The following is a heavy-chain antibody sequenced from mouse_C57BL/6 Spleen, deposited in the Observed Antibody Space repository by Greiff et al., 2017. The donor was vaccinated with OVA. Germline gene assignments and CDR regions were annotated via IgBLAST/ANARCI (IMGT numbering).Heavy chain of an antibody. V-gene: IGHV2-2*01. Sequence: QVHVKQSGPGLVQPSQSLSITCTVSGFSLTSYGVHWVRQSPGKGLEWLGVIWSGGSTDYNAAFISRLSISKDNSKSQVFFKMNSLQADDTAIYYCARMDYDGYPDFDYWGQGTTLTVSS. CDR1: GFSLTSYG. J-gene: IGHJ2*01. D-gene: IGHD2-3*01. CDR2: IWSGGST. CDR3: ARMDYDGYPDFDY.